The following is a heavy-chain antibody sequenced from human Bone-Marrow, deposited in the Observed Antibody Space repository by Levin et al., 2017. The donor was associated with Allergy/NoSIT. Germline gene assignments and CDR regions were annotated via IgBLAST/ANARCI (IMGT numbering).Heavy chain of an antibody. V-gene: IGHV3-30-3*01. J-gene: IGHJ4*02. CDR3: AREGGSSSVGSYYFDY. Sequence: GESLKISCAASGFTFSSYAMHWVRQAPGKGLEWVAVISYDGSNKYYADSVKGRFTISRDNSKNTLYLQMNSLRAEDTAVYYCAREGGSSSVGSYYFDYWGQGTLVTVSS. CDR2: ISYDGSNK. CDR1: GFTFSSYA. D-gene: IGHD1-26*01.